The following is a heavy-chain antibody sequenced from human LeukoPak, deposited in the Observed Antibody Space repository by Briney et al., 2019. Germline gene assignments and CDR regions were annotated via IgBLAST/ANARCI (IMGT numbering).Heavy chain of an antibody. CDR2: IYYSGST. J-gene: IGHJ5*02. V-gene: IGHV4-39*07. D-gene: IGHD2-21*02. Sequence: SETLSLTCTVSGGSISSSSYYWGWIRQPPGKGLEWIGSIYYSGSTYYNPSLKSRVTISVDTSKNQFSLKLSSVTAADTAVYYCARCGGDCYYNWFDPWGQGTLVTVSS. CDR1: GGSISSSSYY. CDR3: ARCGGDCYYNWFDP.